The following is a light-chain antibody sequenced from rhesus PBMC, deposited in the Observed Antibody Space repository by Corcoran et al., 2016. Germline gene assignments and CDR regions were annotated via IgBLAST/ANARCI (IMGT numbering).Light chain of an antibody. CDR2: KAS. CDR3: QLGYGTPFS. J-gene: IGKJ3*01. V-gene: IGKV1-25*01. Sequence: DIQMTQSPSSLSASVGDRVTITCQASQGISNKLAWYQQKPGKVPKFLIYKASTLQSGVPSRFSGSGSGTDFTFTISGLPPEDFATYFFQLGYGTPFSFGPGTKLDIK. CDR1: QGISNK.